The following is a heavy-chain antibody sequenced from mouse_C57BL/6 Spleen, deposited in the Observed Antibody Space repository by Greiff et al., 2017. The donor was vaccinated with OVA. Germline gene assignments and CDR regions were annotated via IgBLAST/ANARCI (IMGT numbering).Heavy chain of an antibody. V-gene: IGHV5-4*01. Sequence: EVQRVESGGGLVKPGGSLKLSCAASGFTFSSYAMSWVRQTPEKRLEWVATISDGGSYTYYPDNVKGRFTISRDNAKNNLYLQMSHLKSEDTAMYYCARGGGYEGYYFDYWGQGTTLTVSS. D-gene: IGHD2-2*01. J-gene: IGHJ2*01. CDR1: GFTFSSYA. CDR3: ARGGGYEGYYFDY. CDR2: ISDGGSYT.